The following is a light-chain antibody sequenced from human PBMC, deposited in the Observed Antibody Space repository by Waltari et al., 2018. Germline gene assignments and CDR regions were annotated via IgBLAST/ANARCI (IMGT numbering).Light chain of an antibody. V-gene: IGKV3-15*01. J-gene: IGKJ2*01. CDR1: QSVSSN. Sequence: EIVMTQSPATLSVSPGESVTLPCRASQSVSSNLAWYQQKPGQAPRLLIYTASTRATDIPARFSGSGSGTEFTLTISSLQSEDFAVYYCQQYDRWPPYTFGQGTKLEIK. CDR3: QQYDRWPPYT. CDR2: TAS.